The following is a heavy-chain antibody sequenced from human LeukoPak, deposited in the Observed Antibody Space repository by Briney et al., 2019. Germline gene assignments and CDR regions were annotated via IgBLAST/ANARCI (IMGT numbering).Heavy chain of an antibody. Sequence: PGGSLRLSCAASGFTFSSYWMSWVRQAPGKGLEWVANIKQDGSEKYYVDSVKGRFTISRDNAKNSLYLQMNSLRAEDTAVYYCARSGSGSYGIGGWFDPWGQGTLVTVSS. CDR2: IKQDGSEK. J-gene: IGHJ5*02. CDR3: ARSGSGSYGIGGWFDP. CDR1: GFTFSSYW. D-gene: IGHD3-10*01. V-gene: IGHV3-7*01.